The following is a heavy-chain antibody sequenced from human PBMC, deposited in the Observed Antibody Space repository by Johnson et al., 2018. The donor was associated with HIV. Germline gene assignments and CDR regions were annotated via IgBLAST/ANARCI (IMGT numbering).Heavy chain of an antibody. V-gene: IGHV3-25*03. CDR3: TSVSSGWYGGAFDI. CDR2: VNPNGGGT. Sequence: VQLVESGGGLAKPAWSPRLSCAASQFTFSNYYMNCVRQAPGNALELVGQVNPNGGGTYLIDSGKDRFNTSRDNAKNTLHLQMNSLRPEDTAVYYCTSVSSGWYGGAFDIWGQGTMVTVSS. D-gene: IGHD6-19*01. CDR1: QFTFSNYY. J-gene: IGHJ3*02.